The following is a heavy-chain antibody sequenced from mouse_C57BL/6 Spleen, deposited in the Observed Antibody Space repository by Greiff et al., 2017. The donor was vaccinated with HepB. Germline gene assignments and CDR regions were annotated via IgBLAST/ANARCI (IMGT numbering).Heavy chain of an antibody. CDR3: TRDGNYGSSPFAD. CDR1: GFTFSSYA. CDR2: ISSGGDYT. V-gene: IGHV5-9-1*02. D-gene: IGHD1-1*01. Sequence: EVKLMESGEGLVKPGGSLKLSCAASGFTFSSYAMSWVRQTPEKRLEWVAYISSGGDYTYYADTVKGRFTISRDNARNTLYLQMSSLKSEDTAMYYCTRDGNYGSSPFADWGQGTLVTVSA. J-gene: IGHJ3*01.